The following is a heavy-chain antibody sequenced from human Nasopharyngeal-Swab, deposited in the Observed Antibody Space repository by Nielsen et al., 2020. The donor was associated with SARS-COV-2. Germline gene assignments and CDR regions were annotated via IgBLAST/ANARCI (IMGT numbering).Heavy chain of an antibody. CDR1: GFSFSDYY. CDR3: ARRAYYYDSRGYYEDY. D-gene: IGHD3-22*01. CDR2: ISSGGTTK. V-gene: IGHV3-11*04. Sequence: GESLKISCAASGFSFSDYYMSWLRQAPGKGLEWISYISSGGTTKYYADSVKGRFAISRDSARRSLFLQMNSLRAEDTALYYCARRAYYYDSRGYYEDYWGQGTLVTVSS. J-gene: IGHJ4*02.